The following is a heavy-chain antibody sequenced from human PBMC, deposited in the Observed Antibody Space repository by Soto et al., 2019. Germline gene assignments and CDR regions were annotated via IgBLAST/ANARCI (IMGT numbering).Heavy chain of an antibody. V-gene: IGHV1-18*01. J-gene: IGHJ3*02. D-gene: IGHD2-8*02. Sequence: SVKVSCKASGYTFSNYGISWVRQVPGQGPEWMGWISAYNGNTNYAQKLQGRVTMTTDTSTNTAYIDLRSLRSHDTAVYYCARGRWRMWIDAFDIWGQGTIVTVSS. CDR3: ARGRWRMWIDAFDI. CDR2: ISAYNGNT. CDR1: GYTFSNYG.